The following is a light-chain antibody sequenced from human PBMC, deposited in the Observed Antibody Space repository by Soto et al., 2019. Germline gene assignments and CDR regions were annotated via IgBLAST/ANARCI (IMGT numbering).Light chain of an antibody. J-gene: IGKJ3*01. CDR3: QQYGSSPPVT. CDR1: QSVSSGY. CDR2: ETS. Sequence: EIVLTQSPGTLSLSPGERATLSCRASQSVSSGYLAWYQQKPGQPPRVLIYETSSRATGIPDRFSGSGSGTDFSLIISSLVPEDFAVYYCQQYGSSPPVTFGPGTRVDIK. V-gene: IGKV3-20*01.